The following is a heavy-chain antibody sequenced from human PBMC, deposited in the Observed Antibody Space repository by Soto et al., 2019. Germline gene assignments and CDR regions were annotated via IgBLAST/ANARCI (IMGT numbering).Heavy chain of an antibody. CDR2: IIPIFGTA. V-gene: IGHV1-69*13. Sequence: SVKVSCKASGGTFSSYAISWVRQAPGQGLEWMGGIIPIFGTANYAQKFQGRVTITADESTSTAYMELSSLRSEDTAVYYCAIYYYGSGSYSPFDYWGQGTLVTVSS. CDR3: AIYYYGSGSYSPFDY. CDR1: GGTFSSYA. J-gene: IGHJ4*02. D-gene: IGHD3-10*01.